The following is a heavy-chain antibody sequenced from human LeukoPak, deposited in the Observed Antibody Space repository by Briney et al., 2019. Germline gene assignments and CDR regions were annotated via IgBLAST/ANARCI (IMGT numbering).Heavy chain of an antibody. Sequence: SETLSLTCTVSGGSISSYYWSWIRQPPGKGLEWIGYIYYSGSTNYNPSLKSRVTISVDTSKNQFSLKLSSVTAADTAVYYCARGGDYYDSSGYPLFDYWGQGTLVTVSS. CDR2: IYYSGST. V-gene: IGHV4-59*01. CDR1: GGSISSYY. CDR3: ARGGDYYDSSGYPLFDY. J-gene: IGHJ4*02. D-gene: IGHD3-22*01.